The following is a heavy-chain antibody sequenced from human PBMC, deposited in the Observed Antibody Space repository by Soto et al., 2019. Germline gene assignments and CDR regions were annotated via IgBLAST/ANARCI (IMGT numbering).Heavy chain of an antibody. J-gene: IGHJ3*02. V-gene: IGHV1-46*01. CDR2: INPSGGST. CDR3: AGDPASIAARPDAFDI. Sequence: ASVKVSCKASGYTFTSYYMHWVRQAPGQGLEWMGIINPSGGSTSYAQKFQGRVTMTRDTSTSTVYMELSSLRSEDTAVYYCAGDPASIAARPDAFDIWGQGTMVTVSS. CDR1: GYTFTSYY. D-gene: IGHD6-6*01.